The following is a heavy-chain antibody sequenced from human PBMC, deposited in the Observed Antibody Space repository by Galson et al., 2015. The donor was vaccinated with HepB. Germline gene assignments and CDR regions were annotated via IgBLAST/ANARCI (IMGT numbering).Heavy chain of an antibody. D-gene: IGHD1-14*01. CDR2: IYVGGST. Sequence: SLRLSCAASGFTVSSNYMSWVRQAPGKGLEWLSMIYVGGSTYYADSVRGRFTISRDNSKNTVYLQVKSLRAEDTAVYYCATTANRVHDYWGQGTLVAVSS. J-gene: IGHJ4*02. CDR1: GFTVSSNY. V-gene: IGHV3-53*01. CDR3: ATTANRVHDY.